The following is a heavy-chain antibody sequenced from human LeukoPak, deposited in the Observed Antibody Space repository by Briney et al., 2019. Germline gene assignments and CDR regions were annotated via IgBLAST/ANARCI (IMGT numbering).Heavy chain of an antibody. CDR1: GFTFSSYA. D-gene: IGHD6-13*01. Sequence: GGSLRLSCAASGFTFSSYAMHWVRQAPGKGLEYVSAISSNGGSTYYANSVKGRFTISRDNSKNTLYLQMGSLRAEDMAVYYCAIIAAAYGGAFDIWGQGTMVTVSS. V-gene: IGHV3-64*01. J-gene: IGHJ3*02. CDR2: ISSNGGST. CDR3: AIIAAAYGGAFDI.